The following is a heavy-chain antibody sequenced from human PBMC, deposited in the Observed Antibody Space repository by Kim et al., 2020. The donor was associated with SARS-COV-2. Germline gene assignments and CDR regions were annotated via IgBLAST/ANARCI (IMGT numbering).Heavy chain of an antibody. Sequence: SETLSLTCVVSGGSINSNNWWSWVRQSPGKGLEWIGEIYHSGSTKYNPSLKSRITISVDNSKNHFSLKMTSVTAADTAVYYCARSLGDLSVYFDYWGQGTLVSVSS. CDR1: GGSINSNNW. V-gene: IGHV4-4*02. J-gene: IGHJ4*02. CDR2: IYHSGST. D-gene: IGHD3-16*02. CDR3: ARSLGDLSVYFDY.